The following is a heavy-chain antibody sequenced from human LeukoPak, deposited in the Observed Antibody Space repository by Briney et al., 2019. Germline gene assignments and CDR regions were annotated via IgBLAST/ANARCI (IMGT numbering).Heavy chain of an antibody. CDR1: GFTFSGYA. Sequence: GGSLRLSYAASGFTFSGYAMSWVRQAPGKGLEWVTVISYDGSNEYYADSVKGRFTISRDNSKNTLYLQMNSLRTEDTAVYYCAKEDWQHCSSTSCYVGYWGQGTLVTVSS. V-gene: IGHV3-30*18. D-gene: IGHD2-2*01. CDR2: ISYDGSNE. J-gene: IGHJ4*02. CDR3: AKEDWQHCSSTSCYVGY.